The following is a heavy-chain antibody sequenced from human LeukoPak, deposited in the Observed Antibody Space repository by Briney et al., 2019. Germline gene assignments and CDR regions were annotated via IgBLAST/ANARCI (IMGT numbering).Heavy chain of an antibody. J-gene: IGHJ3*02. V-gene: IGHV4-34*01. CDR1: GGSFSGYY. CDR2: INHSGST. CDR3: ATADDSSGFLTYDAFDI. D-gene: IGHD3-22*01. Sequence: SETLSLTCAVYGGSFSGYYWSWIRQPPGKGLEWIGEINHSGSTNYNPSLKSRVTISVDTSKNQFSLKLNSVTAADTAVYYCATADDSSGFLTYDAFDIWGQGTMVTVSS.